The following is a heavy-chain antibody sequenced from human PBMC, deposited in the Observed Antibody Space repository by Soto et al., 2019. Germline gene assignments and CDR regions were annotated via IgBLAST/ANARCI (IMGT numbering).Heavy chain of an antibody. Sequence: QLEQSGPEVKKPGTSVKVSCKASGYTFTGYYMHWVRQAPGQGLEWMGWINPNSGGTNYAQKFQGRVTMTRDTSISTAYMELSRLRSDDTAVYYCARDGGHSSYGVDPWGQGTLVTVSS. CDR2: INPNSGGT. CDR3: ARDGGHSSYGVDP. V-gene: IGHV1-2*02. CDR1: GYTFTGYY. D-gene: IGHD5-18*01. J-gene: IGHJ5*02.